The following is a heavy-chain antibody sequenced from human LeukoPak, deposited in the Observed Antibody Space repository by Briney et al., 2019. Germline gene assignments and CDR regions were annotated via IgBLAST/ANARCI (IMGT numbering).Heavy chain of an antibody. CDR2: ISYSGGT. CDR3: ARVQYSGYDGAGAIDY. D-gene: IGHD5-12*01. Sequence: SETLSLTCAVYGRSISSTNYYWSWIRQHPGKGLEWIGYISYSGGTYYDPSLKSRFTISVDTSKNQFSLRLSSVTAADTAVYYCARVQYSGYDGAGAIDYWGQGTLVTVSS. J-gene: IGHJ4*02. V-gene: IGHV4-31*11. CDR1: GRSISSTNYY.